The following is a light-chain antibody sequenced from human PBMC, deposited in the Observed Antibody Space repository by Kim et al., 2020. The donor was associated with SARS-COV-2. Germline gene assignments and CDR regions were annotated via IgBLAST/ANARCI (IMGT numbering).Light chain of an antibody. V-gene: IGLV2-14*03. CDR3: SSHTTSSTYV. CDR2: DVS. J-gene: IGLJ1*01. CDR1: SSEVGGFNS. Sequence: GRSITVACSGTSSEVGGFNSVSWYQQHPGTAPKLMIYDVSERASGVSTRFSGSQSGNTASLTISGLRAEDEADYYCSSHTTSSTYVFGSGTKVTVL.